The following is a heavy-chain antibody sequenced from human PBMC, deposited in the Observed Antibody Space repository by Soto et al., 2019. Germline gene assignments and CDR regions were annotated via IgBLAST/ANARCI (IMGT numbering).Heavy chain of an antibody. J-gene: IGHJ4*02. CDR3: AGVHSSGWFDY. CDR1: GGSISSYY. Sequence: QVQLQESGPGLVKPSETLSLTCTVSGGSISSYYWSWIRQPAGKGLEWIGRIYTSGSTYYNPSLKSRVTMSIDTSKNQFSLKLSSVTAADTAVYYWAGVHSSGWFDYWGQGTLVTVSS. CDR2: IYTSGST. V-gene: IGHV4-4*07. D-gene: IGHD6-19*01.